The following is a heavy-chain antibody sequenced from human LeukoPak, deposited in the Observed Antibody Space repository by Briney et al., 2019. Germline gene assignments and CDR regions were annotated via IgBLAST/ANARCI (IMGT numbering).Heavy chain of an antibody. CDR2: INTDRRHT. V-gene: IGHV3-74*01. CDR3: GRDVNWNQIDY. J-gene: IGHJ4*02. D-gene: IGHD1-20*01. Sequence: GGSLRLSCAAPGFTFNNHWMHWVRQAPGKGLVWISRINTDRRHTDYADSVKGRFTISRDNAKNTLYLHMNSLRAEDTAVYYCGRDVNWNQIDYWGQGSLVTVSS. CDR1: GFTFNNHW.